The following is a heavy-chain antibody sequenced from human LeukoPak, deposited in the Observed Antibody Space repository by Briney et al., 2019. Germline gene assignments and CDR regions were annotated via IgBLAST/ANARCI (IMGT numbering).Heavy chain of an antibody. V-gene: IGHV1-69*06. J-gene: IGHJ6*03. Sequence: GASVKVSCKASGGTFSSYAISWVRQAPGQGLEWMGGIIPIFGTANYAQKFQGRVTITADKSTSTAYMELSSLRSEDTAVYYCARLGGSGWYDPDYYYYYMDVWGKGTTVTVSS. CDR2: IIPIFGTA. D-gene: IGHD6-19*01. CDR3: ARLGGSGWYDPDYYYYYMDV. CDR1: GGTFSSYA.